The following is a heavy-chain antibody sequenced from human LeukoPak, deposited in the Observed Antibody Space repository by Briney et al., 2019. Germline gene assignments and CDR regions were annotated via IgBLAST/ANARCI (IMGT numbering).Heavy chain of an antibody. D-gene: IGHD3-10*01. CDR3: AQNRGYWFGELYHFDY. J-gene: IGHJ4*02. CDR1: GFTFSSYA. Sequence: GGSLRLSCAASGFTFSSYAMSWGRQAPGKGLGWVSAISGSGGSTYYADSVKGRFTISRDNSKNTLYLRMNSLRAEDTAVYYCAQNRGYWFGELYHFDYWGQGNLVTVSS. V-gene: IGHV3-23*01. CDR2: ISGSGGST.